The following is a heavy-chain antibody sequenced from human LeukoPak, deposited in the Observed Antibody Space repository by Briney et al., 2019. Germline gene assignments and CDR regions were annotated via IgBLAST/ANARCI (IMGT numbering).Heavy chain of an antibody. CDR1: GFTFSSYW. CDR2: IKQDGSEK. V-gene: IGHV3-7*01. J-gene: IGHJ4*02. CDR3: ARGFYDFWSGYFFDY. Sequence: GGSLRLSCAASGFTFSSYWMSWVRQAPGKGLEWVANIKQDGSEKYYVDSVKGRFTISRDNAKNSLYPQMNSLRAEDTAVYYCARGFYDFWSGYFFDYWGQGTLVTVSS. D-gene: IGHD3-3*01.